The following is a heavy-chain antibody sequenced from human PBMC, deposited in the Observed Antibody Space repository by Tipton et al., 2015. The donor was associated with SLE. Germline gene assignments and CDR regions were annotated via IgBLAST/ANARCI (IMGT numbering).Heavy chain of an antibody. CDR1: GFTFSTYA. D-gene: IGHD3-3*01. CDR2: ISYDGTTE. J-gene: IGHJ4*02. V-gene: IGHV3-30*04. CDR3: ARDGVGSGGFDF. Sequence: SLRLSCAASGFTFSTYAMYWVRQAPGKGLEWVAAISYDGTTESYADSVKGRFTISRDNSKNTLYLQMNSLRAEDTAVYYCARDGVGSGGFDFWGQGTLVTVSS.